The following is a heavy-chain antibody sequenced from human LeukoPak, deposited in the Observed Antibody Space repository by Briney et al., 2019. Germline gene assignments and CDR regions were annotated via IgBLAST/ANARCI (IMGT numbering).Heavy chain of an antibody. D-gene: IGHD3-22*01. J-gene: IGHJ4*02. V-gene: IGHV4-39*01. CDR3: ARHYYYDSSGYPWYFDY. Sequence: SETLSLTCTVSGGSISSSSYYWGWIRQPPGKGLEWIGSIYYSGSTYYNPSLKSRVTISVDTSKNQFSLKLSSVTAADTAVYYCARHYYYDSSGYPWYFDYWGQGTLVTVSS. CDR2: IYYSGST. CDR1: GGSISSSSYY.